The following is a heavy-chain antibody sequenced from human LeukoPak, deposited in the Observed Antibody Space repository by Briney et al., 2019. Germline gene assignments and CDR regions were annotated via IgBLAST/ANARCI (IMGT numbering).Heavy chain of an antibody. CDR3: ARAVLITFGGVTPGY. Sequence: ASVKVPCKASGYTFTGYYMHWVRQAPGQGLEWMGWINPNSGGTNYAQKFQGRVTMTRDTSISTAYMELSRLRSDDTAVYYCARAVLITFGGVTPGYWGQGTLVTVSS. D-gene: IGHD3-16*01. J-gene: IGHJ4*02. V-gene: IGHV1-2*02. CDR2: INPNSGGT. CDR1: GYTFTGYY.